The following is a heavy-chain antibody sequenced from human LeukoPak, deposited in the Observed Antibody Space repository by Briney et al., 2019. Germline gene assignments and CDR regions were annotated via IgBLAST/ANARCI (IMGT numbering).Heavy chain of an antibody. CDR3: ARRLRAVSNTMIWGPADAFDI. V-gene: IGHV5-51*01. CDR2: IFPDDSDT. J-gene: IGHJ3*02. CDR1: GYNFADYW. Sequence: GESLKISCKASGYNFADYWIGWVRQTPGKGLEWMGIIFPDDSDTKNSPSFEGQVTISVDESTSTAYLQWSSLKASDTAVYYCARRLRAVSNTMIWGPADAFDIWGQGTSVIVSS. D-gene: IGHD3-22*01.